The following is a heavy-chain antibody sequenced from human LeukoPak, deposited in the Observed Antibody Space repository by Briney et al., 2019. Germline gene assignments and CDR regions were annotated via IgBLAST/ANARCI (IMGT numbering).Heavy chain of an antibody. Sequence: ASVKVSCKVSGYTLTELSMHWVRQAPGKGLEWMGGFDPEDGETIYAQKFQGRVTMTEDTSTDTAYMGLSSLRSEDTAVYYCATGGSGSYYELDYWGQGTLVTVSS. CDR1: GYTLTELS. V-gene: IGHV1-24*01. CDR3: ATGGSGSYYELDY. CDR2: FDPEDGET. J-gene: IGHJ4*02. D-gene: IGHD3-10*01.